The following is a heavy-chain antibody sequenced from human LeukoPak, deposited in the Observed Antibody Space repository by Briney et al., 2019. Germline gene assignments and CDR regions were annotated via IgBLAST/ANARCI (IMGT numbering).Heavy chain of an antibody. CDR1: GGSFSGYY. Sequence: PSETLSLTCAVYGGSFSGYYWSWIRQPPGKGLEWIGEINHSGSTNYNPSLKSRVTISVDTSKNQFSLKLSSVTAADTAVYYCARGRIAVRSGPIDYWGQGNLVTGSS. CDR2: INHSGST. V-gene: IGHV4-34*01. CDR3: ARGRIAVRSGPIDY. J-gene: IGHJ4*02. D-gene: IGHD6-19*01.